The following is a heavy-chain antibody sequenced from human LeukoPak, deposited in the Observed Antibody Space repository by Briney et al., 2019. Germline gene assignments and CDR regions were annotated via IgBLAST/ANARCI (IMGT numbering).Heavy chain of an antibody. CDR2: IKSKTDGGTT. Sequence: GGSLRLSCAASGFTFSNAWMSWVRQAPGKGLEWGGRIKSKTDGGTTDYAAPVKGRFTISRDDSKNTLYLQMNSLRAEDTAVYYCAIGGHKTNDAFDIWGQGTMVTVSS. D-gene: IGHD2-15*01. CDR1: GFTFSNAW. J-gene: IGHJ3*02. V-gene: IGHV3-15*01. CDR3: AIGGHKTNDAFDI.